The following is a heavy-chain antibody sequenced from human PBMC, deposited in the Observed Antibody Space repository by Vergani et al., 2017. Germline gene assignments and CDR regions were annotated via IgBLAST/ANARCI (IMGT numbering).Heavy chain of an antibody. D-gene: IGHD2-2*01. V-gene: IGHV1-18*01. CDR2: ISAYNGNT. Sequence: QVQLVQSGAEVKKPGASVKVSCKASGYTFTSYGISWVRQAPGEGLEWMGWISAYNGNTNYAQKLQGRVTMTTDTSTSTAYMELRSLRSDDTAVYYCARRYCSSTSCYEKDGMDVWGQGTTVTVSS. CDR1: GYTFTSYG. CDR3: ARRYCSSTSCYEKDGMDV. J-gene: IGHJ6*02.